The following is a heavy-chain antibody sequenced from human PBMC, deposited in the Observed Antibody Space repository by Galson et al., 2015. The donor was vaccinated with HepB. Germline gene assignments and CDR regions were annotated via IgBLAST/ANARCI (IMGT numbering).Heavy chain of an antibody. CDR3: ARDRGTMVRGVMSIWTPVEHSGYFDL. J-gene: IGHJ2*01. CDR1: GYTFTSLG. CDR2: ISTYNGKT. D-gene: IGHD3-10*01. Sequence: SVKVSCKASGYTFTSLGISWVRQAPGQGLEWMGWISTYNGKTNYVQSLQGRVTLTIDTSTSTAYMDLGSLRSDDTAVYYCARDRGTMVRGVMSIWTPVEHSGYFDLWGRGTLVTVSS. V-gene: IGHV1-18*01.